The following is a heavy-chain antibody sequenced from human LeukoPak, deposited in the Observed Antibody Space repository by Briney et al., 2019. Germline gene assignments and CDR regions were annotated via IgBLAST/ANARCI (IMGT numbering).Heavy chain of an antibody. CDR1: GGSISSYY. CDR3: ARGIWGYSSGPNDY. Sequence: SETLSLTCTVSGGSISSYYWSWIRQPPGKGLEWIGYIYYSGSTNYNPSLKSRVTISVDTSKNQFSLKLSSATAADTAVYYCARGIWGYSSGPNDYWGQGTLVTVSP. D-gene: IGHD6-19*01. J-gene: IGHJ4*02. V-gene: IGHV4-59*01. CDR2: IYYSGST.